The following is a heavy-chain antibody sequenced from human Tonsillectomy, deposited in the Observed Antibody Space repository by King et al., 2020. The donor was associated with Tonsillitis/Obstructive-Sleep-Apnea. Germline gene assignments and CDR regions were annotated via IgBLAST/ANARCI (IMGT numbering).Heavy chain of an antibody. J-gene: IGHJ4*02. CDR3: ARGDCSSTSCYHADY. Sequence: VQLVESGGGVVQPGRSLRLSCAASGFTFSSYGTHWVRQAPGKGLEWVAVIWYDGSNKYYADSVKGRFTISRDNSRNTLYLQMNSLRAEDTAVYYCARGDCSSTSCYHADYWGQGTLVTVSS. CDR2: IWYDGSNK. D-gene: IGHD2-2*01. V-gene: IGHV3-33*01. CDR1: GFTFSSYG.